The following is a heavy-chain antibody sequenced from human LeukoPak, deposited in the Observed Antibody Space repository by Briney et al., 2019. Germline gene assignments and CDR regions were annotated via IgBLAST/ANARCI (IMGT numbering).Heavy chain of an antibody. CDR3: ARVPVIGTAMIYGVDV. V-gene: IGHV3-11*05. Sequence: PGGSLRLSCVASGFTFGDYYISWIRQTPGKGLEWVSYINRSGSFTNYADSVTGRFTISRDNAENLVHLQMNSLTSEDTAVYFCARVPVIGTAMIYGVDVWGQGTTVTVSS. D-gene: IGHD1-1*01. CDR2: INRSGSFT. CDR1: GFTFGDYY. J-gene: IGHJ6*02.